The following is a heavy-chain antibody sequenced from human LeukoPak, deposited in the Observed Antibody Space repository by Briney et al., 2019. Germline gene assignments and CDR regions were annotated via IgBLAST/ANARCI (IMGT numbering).Heavy chain of an antibody. Sequence: PGGSLRLSCAASGFTFSSYSMNWVRQAPGKGLEWVSSISSSSGYIYYADSVKGRFTISRDNAKNSLYLQMNSLRAEDTAVYYCARDGPGSSWYFDYWGQGTLVTVSS. D-gene: IGHD6-13*01. CDR2: ISSSSGYI. J-gene: IGHJ4*02. CDR1: GFTFSSYS. CDR3: ARDGPGSSWYFDY. V-gene: IGHV3-21*01.